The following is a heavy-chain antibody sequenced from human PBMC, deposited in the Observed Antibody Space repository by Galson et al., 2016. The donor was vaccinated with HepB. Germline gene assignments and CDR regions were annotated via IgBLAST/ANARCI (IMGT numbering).Heavy chain of an antibody. V-gene: IGHV1-24*01. D-gene: IGHD1-7*01. Sequence: SVKVSCKASGYTRTELSMHWVRQAPGQGLEWMGGFDTDDGETLYAQKFQGRVTMTEDTSTYTAYMDLYSLRSEDTAVYYCARIDYENGTLDYWGQGTLVTVSS. J-gene: IGHJ4*02. CDR1: GYTRTELS. CDR2: FDTDDGET. CDR3: ARIDYENGTLDY.